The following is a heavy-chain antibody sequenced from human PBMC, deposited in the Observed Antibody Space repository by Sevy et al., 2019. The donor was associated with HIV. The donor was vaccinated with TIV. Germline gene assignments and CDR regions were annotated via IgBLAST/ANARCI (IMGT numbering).Heavy chain of an antibody. Sequence: GESLKISCAASGFNFSNYGMHWVRQAPGKGLEWVAIIWYDGSNKYYADSVKGRFTISRDNSKNTLYLQMNSLRAEDTAVYYCAKEDRGFDWFWGQGTLVTVSS. CDR3: AKEDRGFDWF. CDR1: GFNFSNYG. CDR2: IWYDGSNK. D-gene: IGHD3-9*01. V-gene: IGHV3-33*06. J-gene: IGHJ4*02.